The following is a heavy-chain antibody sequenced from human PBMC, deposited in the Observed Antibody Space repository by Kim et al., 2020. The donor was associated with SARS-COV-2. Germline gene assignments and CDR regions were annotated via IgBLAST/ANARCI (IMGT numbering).Heavy chain of an antibody. J-gene: IGHJ4*02. Sequence: GGSLRLSCAASGFTFSDYSMSWIRQAPGKGLEWVSYISSGGSTIYYADSVKGRFTISRDNAKNSLYLQMNSLRAEDTAVYYCARDAYYYDSISYYSSGDNFGSWGQGSLVTVSS. CDR1: GFTFSDYS. CDR3: ARDAYYYDSISYYSSGDNFGS. D-gene: IGHD3-22*01. CDR2: ISSGGSTI. V-gene: IGHV3-11*01.